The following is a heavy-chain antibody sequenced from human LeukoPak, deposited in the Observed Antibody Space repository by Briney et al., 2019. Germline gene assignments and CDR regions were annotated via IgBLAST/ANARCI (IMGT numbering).Heavy chain of an antibody. CDR3: ARGGKGYCSTTNCLPYYLDY. J-gene: IGHJ4*02. V-gene: IGHV3-48*01. CDR1: GFTFSSYP. Sequence: GGSLRLSCAASGFTFSSYPMSWVRQAPGKGLEWLAYISSSSSNIYYADSVRGRFTISRDNAKNSLYLQMNSLRAEDAAVYYCARGGKGYCSTTNCLPYYLDYWGQGTLVTVSS. CDR2: ISSSSSNI. D-gene: IGHD2-2*01.